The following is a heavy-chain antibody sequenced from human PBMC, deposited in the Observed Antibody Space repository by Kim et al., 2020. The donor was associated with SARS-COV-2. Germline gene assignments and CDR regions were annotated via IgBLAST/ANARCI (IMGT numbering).Heavy chain of an antibody. CDR2: ISYDGSNK. V-gene: IGHV3-30*09. D-gene: IGHD1-26*01. Sequence: GGSLRLSCAASGFTFSSYAMHWVRQAPGKGLEWVAVISYDGSNKYYADSLKGRFAISRDNSKNTLYLQMNSLRAEDTAVYFCARPYSGSYYSWFDPWGHGTLLTVSS. CDR1: GFTFSSYA. J-gene: IGHJ5*02. CDR3: ARPYSGSYYSWFDP.